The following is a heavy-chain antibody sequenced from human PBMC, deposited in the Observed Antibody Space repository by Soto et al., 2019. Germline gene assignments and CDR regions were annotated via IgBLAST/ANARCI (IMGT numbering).Heavy chain of an antibody. CDR3: AKDGSHNFDY. J-gene: IGHJ4*02. Sequence: PGGSLRLSCAASGFTLSTYAMTWVRQAPGKGLEWVSAVSGSGGSTYNADSVKGRFTISRDNSKNTLYLQMNSLRAEDTAVYYCAKDGSHNFDYWGQGTLVTVSS. CDR2: VSGSGGST. D-gene: IGHD1-26*01. CDR1: GFTLSTYA. V-gene: IGHV3-23*01.